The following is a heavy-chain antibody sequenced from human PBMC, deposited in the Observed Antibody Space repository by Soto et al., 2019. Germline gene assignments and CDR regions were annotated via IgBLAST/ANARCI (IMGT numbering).Heavy chain of an antibody. CDR2: ISAYNGNT. V-gene: IGHV1-18*01. CDR1: GYTFTSYG. Sequence: ASVKVSCKASGYTFTSYGISWVRQAPGQGLEWMGWISAYNGNTKYAQKLQGRVTMTTDTSTSTAYMELRSLRSDDTAAYYCATALGYCSSTSCYYGMDVWGQGTTVTVSS. D-gene: IGHD2-2*01. CDR3: ATALGYCSSTSCYYGMDV. J-gene: IGHJ6*02.